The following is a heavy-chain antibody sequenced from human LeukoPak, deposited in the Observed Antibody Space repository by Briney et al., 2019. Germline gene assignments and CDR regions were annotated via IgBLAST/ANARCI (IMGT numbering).Heavy chain of an antibody. D-gene: IGHD1-26*01. CDR2: ISISGSII. CDR1: GFTFSNYE. J-gene: IGHJ4*02. Sequence: PGGSLRLSCAASGFTFSNYEMNWVRQAPGKGLEWVSYISISGSIIYYADSVKGRFTISRDNAKNSLYLQMNSLRAEDTAVYYCATKRYSGTYPDLDNWGQGTLVTISS. CDR3: ATKRYSGTYPDLDN. V-gene: IGHV3-48*03.